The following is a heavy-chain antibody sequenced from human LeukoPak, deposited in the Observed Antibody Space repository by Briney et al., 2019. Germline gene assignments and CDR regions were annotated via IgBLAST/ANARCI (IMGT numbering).Heavy chain of an antibody. Sequence: PGGSLRLSCAASGFTFSRYWMSWVRQAPGKGLEWVANIKQDGSEKYYVDSVKGRFTISRDNAKNSLYLQMNSLRAEDTAVYYCAVGVTTYAFDIWGQGTMVTVSS. V-gene: IGHV3-7*01. CDR1: GFTFSRYW. CDR2: IKQDGSEK. CDR3: AVGVTTYAFDI. D-gene: IGHD1-26*01. J-gene: IGHJ3*02.